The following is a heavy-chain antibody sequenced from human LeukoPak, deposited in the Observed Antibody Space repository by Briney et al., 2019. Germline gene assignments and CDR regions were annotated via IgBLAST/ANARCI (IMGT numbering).Heavy chain of an antibody. J-gene: IGHJ2*01. D-gene: IGHD2-21*01. V-gene: IGHV4-59*02. CDR3: AREANSPTARYWYFDL. Sequence: PSETLSLTCTVSGGSVSSYYWSWMRQSPGKGLEWIGYVYYSGSTNYNPALKSRVTISLDTSENQFSRKLSSVTAADTAVYYCAREANSPTARYWYFDLWGRGTQVTVSS. CDR1: GGSVSSYY. CDR2: VYYSGST.